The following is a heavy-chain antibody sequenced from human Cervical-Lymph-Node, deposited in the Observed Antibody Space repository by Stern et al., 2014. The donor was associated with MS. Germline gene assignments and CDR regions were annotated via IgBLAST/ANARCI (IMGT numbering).Heavy chain of an antibody. CDR1: GYTFSTYG. CDR2: ISGYNGNT. V-gene: IGHV1-18*01. D-gene: IGHD3-3*02. Sequence: QVQLVQSGAEVKKPGASVKVSCKSSGYTFSTYGINWVRQGPGQGLEWMGWISGYNGNTNYAHNLQGRVTLTTDTSTGTAYMELRSLRSDDTAVYYCAGELEYNWFDPWGQGTRVTVSS. J-gene: IGHJ5*02. CDR3: AGELEYNWFDP.